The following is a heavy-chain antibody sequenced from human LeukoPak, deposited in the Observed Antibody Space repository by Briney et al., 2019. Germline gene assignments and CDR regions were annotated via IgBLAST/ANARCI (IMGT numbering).Heavy chain of an antibody. D-gene: IGHD6-13*01. CDR3: TTEGSSSWYVAEYFQH. CDR1: GFTFSNAW. CDR2: IKSKTDGGTT. Sequence: SGGSLTLSCAASGFTFSNAWMSGVRQAPGKGLEWVGRIKSKTDGGTTHYAAPVKGRFTISRDDSKNTLYLQMNSLKTEDTAVYYCTTEGSSSWYVAEYFQHWGEGTLVSVSS. J-gene: IGHJ1*01. V-gene: IGHV3-15*01.